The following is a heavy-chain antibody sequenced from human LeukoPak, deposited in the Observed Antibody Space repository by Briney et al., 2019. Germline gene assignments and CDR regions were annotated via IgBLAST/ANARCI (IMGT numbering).Heavy chain of an antibody. CDR3: ARERFRGGEGAFDI. D-gene: IGHD3-16*01. CDR1: GFTFSDYY. J-gene: IGHJ3*02. CDR2: ISSTSTYT. Sequence: GGSLRLSCAASGFTFSDYYMSWIRQAPAKGLEWVSYISSTSTYTDYADSVKGRFTISRDNAKNLLYLQMNILRAEDTAVYYCARERFRGGEGAFDIWGQGTMVTVSS. V-gene: IGHV3-11*06.